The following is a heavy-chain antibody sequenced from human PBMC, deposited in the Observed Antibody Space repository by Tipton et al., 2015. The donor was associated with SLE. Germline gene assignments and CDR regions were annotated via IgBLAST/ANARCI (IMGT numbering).Heavy chain of an antibody. Sequence: TLSLTCTVSGGSISSHYWSWIRQPPGKGLEWIGYIYYSGSTNYNPSLESRVTISVDTSKNQFSLKLSSVTAADTAVYYCARDGPHSSSSRWGQGTLVTVSS. V-gene: IGHV4-59*11. D-gene: IGHD6-13*01. CDR2: IYYSGST. CDR1: GGSISSHY. J-gene: IGHJ4*02. CDR3: ARDGPHSSSSR.